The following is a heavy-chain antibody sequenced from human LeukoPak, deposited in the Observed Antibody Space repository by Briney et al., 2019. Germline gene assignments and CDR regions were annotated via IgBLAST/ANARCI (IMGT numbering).Heavy chain of an antibody. Sequence: ASVKVSCKASGYTFTSYGISWVRQAPGQGLEWMGWISAYNGNTNYAQKLQGRVTMTTDTSTSTAYMELRSLRSDDTAVYYCARYRNICSGGSCYSRRRDYFDYWGQGTLVTVSS. CDR2: ISAYNGNT. CDR3: ARYRNICSGGSCYSRRRDYFDY. D-gene: IGHD2-15*01. V-gene: IGHV1-18*01. CDR1: GYTFTSYG. J-gene: IGHJ4*02.